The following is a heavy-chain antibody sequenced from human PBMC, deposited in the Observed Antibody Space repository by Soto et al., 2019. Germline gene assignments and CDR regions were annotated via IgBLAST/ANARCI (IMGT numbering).Heavy chain of an antibody. Sequence: PSETLSLTCTVSGGSISSGDYYWSWIRQHPGKGLEWIGYIYYSGTSYHNPSLKSRVTISVDTSKNQFSLTLTSVTAADTAVYYCASRVEGLYSGNDRYYFDYWGQGTLVTVSS. CDR1: GGSISSGDYY. J-gene: IGHJ4*02. CDR2: IYYSGTS. D-gene: IGHD5-12*01. V-gene: IGHV4-31*03. CDR3: ASRVEGLYSGNDRYYFDY.